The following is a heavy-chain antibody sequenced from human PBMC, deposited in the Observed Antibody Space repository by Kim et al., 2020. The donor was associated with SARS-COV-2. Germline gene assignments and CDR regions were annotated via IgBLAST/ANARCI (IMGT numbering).Heavy chain of an antibody. V-gene: IGHV3-21*01. CDR3: ARSRATVTPGVVDY. D-gene: IGHD4-17*01. CDR2: ISSSSSYI. J-gene: IGHJ4*02. CDR1: GFTFSSYS. Sequence: GGSLRLSCAASGFTFSSYSMNWVRQAPGKGLEWVSSISSSSSYIYYADSVKGRFTISRDNAKNSLYLQMNSLRAEDTAVYYCARSRATVTPGVVDYWGQGTLVTVSS.